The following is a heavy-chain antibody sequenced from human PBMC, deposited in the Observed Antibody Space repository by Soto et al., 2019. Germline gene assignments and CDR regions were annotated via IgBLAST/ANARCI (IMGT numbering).Heavy chain of an antibody. D-gene: IGHD3-10*01. J-gene: IGHJ6*04. V-gene: IGHV4-59*01. Sequence: QVQLQESGPGLVKPSETLSLTCTVSGGSISSYYWSWIRQPPGKGLEWIGYIYYSGSTNYNPSLKSRVTISVDTSKNQFSLKLSSVTAADTAVYYCARGHTPLKGGFGEHMDVWGKGTTVTVSS. CDR3: ARGHTPLKGGFGEHMDV. CDR2: IYYSGST. CDR1: GGSISSYY.